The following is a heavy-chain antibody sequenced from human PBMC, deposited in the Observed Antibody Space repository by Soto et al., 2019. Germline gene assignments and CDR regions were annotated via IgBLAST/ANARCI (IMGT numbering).Heavy chain of an antibody. CDR2: ISYDGSNK. CDR3: AADSYGSRFDP. D-gene: IGHD5-18*01. J-gene: IGHJ5*02. Sequence: GGSLRLSCAASGFTFSSYGMHWVRQAPGKGLEWVAVISYDGSNKYYADSVKGRFTISRDNSKNTLYLQMNSLRAEDTAVYYCAADSYGSRFDPWGQGTLVTVSS. V-gene: IGHV3-30*03. CDR1: GFTFSSYG.